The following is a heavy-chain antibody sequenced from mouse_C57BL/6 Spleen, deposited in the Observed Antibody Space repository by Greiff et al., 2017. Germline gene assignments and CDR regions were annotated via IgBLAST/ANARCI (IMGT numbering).Heavy chain of an antibody. CDR3: ASRTTVGYYAMDY. J-gene: IGHJ4*01. V-gene: IGHV1-4*01. CDR2: INPSSGYT. Sequence: VQLQQSGAELARPGASVKMSCKASGYTFTSYTMHWVKQRPGQGLEWIGYINPSSGYTKYNQKFKDKATLTADKSSSTAYMQLSSLTYEDSAVYYCASRTTVGYYAMDYWGQGTSVTVSS. CDR1: GYTFTSYT. D-gene: IGHD1-1*01.